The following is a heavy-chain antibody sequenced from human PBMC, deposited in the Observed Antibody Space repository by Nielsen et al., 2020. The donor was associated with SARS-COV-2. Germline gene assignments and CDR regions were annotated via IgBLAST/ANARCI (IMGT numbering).Heavy chain of an antibody. CDR1: GFTFNSYA. J-gene: IGHJ4*02. Sequence: GESLKISCAASGFTFNSYAMSWVRQAPGKGLEWVSAITRSGGDTYYADSVKGRFTISRDNSKNTLYLQMSSLRAEDTAVYYCAKDGAYYYGSGRYLTKRFDYWGQGTLVTVSS. CDR3: AKDGAYYYGSGRYLTKRFDY. CDR2: ITRSGGDT. D-gene: IGHD3-10*01. V-gene: IGHV3-23*01.